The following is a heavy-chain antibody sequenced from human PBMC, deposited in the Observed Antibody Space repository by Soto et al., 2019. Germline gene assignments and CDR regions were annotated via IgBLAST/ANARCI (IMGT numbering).Heavy chain of an antibody. D-gene: IGHD2-2*01. Sequence: QVQLVQSGAEVRKPGSSVTVSCETSGDTFNNYVINWVRQAPGQGPEWMGRIIPIVGKTIYAQRFQGRVTITADKATTIVYMDLSSLRIDDTAVYFCAREGTSTSTGMDYWGQGSLVTVSS. CDR2: IIPIVGKT. CDR3: AREGTSTSTGMDY. CDR1: GDTFNNYV. J-gene: IGHJ4*02. V-gene: IGHV1-69*04.